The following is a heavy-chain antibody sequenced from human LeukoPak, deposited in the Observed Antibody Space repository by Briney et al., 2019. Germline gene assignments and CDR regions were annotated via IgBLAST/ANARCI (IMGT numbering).Heavy chain of an antibody. D-gene: IGHD3-10*01. Sequence: GGSLRLSCAASGFTFSSYAMSWVRQAPGKGLEWVSAISGSGGSAYYADSVKGRFTISRDNSKNTLYLQMNSLRAEDTAVYYCAKDMVRGVIRFWFDPWGQGTLVTVSS. CDR2: ISGSGGSA. J-gene: IGHJ5*02. CDR1: GFTFSSYA. CDR3: AKDMVRGVIRFWFDP. V-gene: IGHV3-23*01.